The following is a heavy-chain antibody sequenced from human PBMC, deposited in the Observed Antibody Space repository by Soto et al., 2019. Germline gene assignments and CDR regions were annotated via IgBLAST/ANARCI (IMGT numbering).Heavy chain of an antibody. CDR3: LGGPFFDS. V-gene: IGHV1-3*01. Sequence: QLVQSGAEVKKAGASVKVSCQASGYIVASYAIHWVRQAPGQGLEWMGWIKAGKGDTKYSQKFQGRVTLTRDTSASTAYMELTSLRSEDTAVYYCLGGPFFDSWGQGTLVTVSS. D-gene: IGHD2-15*01. CDR2: IKAGKGDT. J-gene: IGHJ4*02. CDR1: GYIVASYA.